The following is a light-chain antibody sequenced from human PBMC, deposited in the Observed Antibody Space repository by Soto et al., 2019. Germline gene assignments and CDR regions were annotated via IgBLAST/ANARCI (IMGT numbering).Light chain of an antibody. CDR3: QQRSNWPPMYT. CDR1: QSVSSY. Sequence: EIVLTQSPATLSLSPGERATLSCRASQSVSSYLAWYQQKPGQAPRLLSYDASNRATGIPARLSGSGSGTDFTLTISSLEPEDFAVYYCQQRSNWPPMYTFGQGTKVDIK. CDR2: DAS. J-gene: IGKJ2*01. V-gene: IGKV3-11*01.